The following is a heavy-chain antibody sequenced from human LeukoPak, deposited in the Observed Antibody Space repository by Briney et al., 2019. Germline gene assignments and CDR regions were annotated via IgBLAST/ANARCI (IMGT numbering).Heavy chain of an antibody. Sequence: SETLSLTCAVYGGSFSGYYWSWIRQPPGKGLEWIGEINHRGSTNYNPSLKSRVTISVDTSKNQFSLKLSSVTAADTAVYYCARGLYTMVRGVILDYWGQGTLVTVSS. D-gene: IGHD3-10*01. CDR1: GGSFSGYY. V-gene: IGHV4-34*01. J-gene: IGHJ4*02. CDR2: INHRGST. CDR3: ARGLYTMVRGVILDY.